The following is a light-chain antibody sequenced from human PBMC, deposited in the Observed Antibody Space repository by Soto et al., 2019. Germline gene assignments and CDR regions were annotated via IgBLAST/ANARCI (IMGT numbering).Light chain of an antibody. CDR3: QQYGSSPLYT. CDR2: DAS. Sequence: EIVLTQSPGTLSLSPGERATLSCRASQSVSSRYLAWYQQKPGQAPRLLIYDASSRATGIPDRFSCSGSGPDFTLTISRLEPEDFAVYYCQQYGSSPLYTFGQGTKVEIK. J-gene: IGKJ2*01. CDR1: QSVSSRY. V-gene: IGKV3-20*01.